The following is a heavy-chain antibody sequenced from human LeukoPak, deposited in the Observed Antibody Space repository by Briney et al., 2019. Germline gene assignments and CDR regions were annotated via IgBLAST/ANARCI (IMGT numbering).Heavy chain of an antibody. CDR3: ARPITGAGTDLGY. CDR1: GYTFTSFF. D-gene: IGHD6-13*01. CDR2: IYTGDSDT. Sequence: GESLKISCKASGYTFTSFFIGWVRQMPGQGLEWMGIIYTGDSDTRYSPSFQGQVTISVDKSISTAYLQWRSLKASDTAIYYCARPITGAGTDLGYWGQENLLTVSS. J-gene: IGHJ4*02. V-gene: IGHV5-51*01.